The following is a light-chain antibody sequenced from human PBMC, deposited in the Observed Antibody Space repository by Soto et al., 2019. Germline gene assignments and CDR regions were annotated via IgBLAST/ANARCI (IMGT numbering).Light chain of an antibody. Sequence: EIVMTQSPASLSVSPGERATLSCRASQSMGSNLAWYQQKPGQAPRLLIYGASTRATGIPARFSGSGSGTEFTLTISRLQSEDFAVYYCQQYNNWPRTFGQGTKGDI. CDR2: GAS. CDR3: QQYNNWPRT. J-gene: IGKJ1*01. CDR1: QSMGSN. V-gene: IGKV3-15*01.